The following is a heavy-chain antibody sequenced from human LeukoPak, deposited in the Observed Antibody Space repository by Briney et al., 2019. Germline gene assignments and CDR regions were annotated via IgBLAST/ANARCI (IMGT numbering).Heavy chain of an antibody. V-gene: IGHV1-69*05. J-gene: IGHJ3*02. CDR2: IIPIFGTA. CDR1: GGTFSSYA. D-gene: IGHD1-26*01. Sequence: VASVKVSCKASGGTFSSYAISWVRQAPGQGLEWMGGIIPIFGTANYAQKFQGRVTITTDESTSTASLELSSLRSEDTAVYYCARVGLQWELLDAFDIWGQGTMVTVSS. CDR3: ARVGLQWELLDAFDI.